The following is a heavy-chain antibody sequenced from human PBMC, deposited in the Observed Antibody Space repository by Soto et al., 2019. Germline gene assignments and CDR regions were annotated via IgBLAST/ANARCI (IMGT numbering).Heavy chain of an antibody. CDR3: ARDVRLYCSATSCSTYYHGLDV. J-gene: IGHJ6*02. CDR2: INQDGSEK. V-gene: IGHV3-7*05. D-gene: IGHD2-2*01. CDR1: GFTFSTYW. Sequence: GGSLRLSCAGSGFTFSTYWMSWVRQAPGKGLEWVASINQDGSEKFHVDSVKGRFTISRDNAKKSLYLQTNSLRAEDTAVYYCARDVRLYCSATSCSTYYHGLDVWGQGTTVTVSS.